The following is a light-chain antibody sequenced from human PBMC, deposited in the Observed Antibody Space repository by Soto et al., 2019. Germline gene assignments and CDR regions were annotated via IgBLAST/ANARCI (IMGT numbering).Light chain of an antibody. CDR3: QKYDNAPLT. Sequence: DIQMTQAPSSLSASVGDRVTITCRARQDISTYLAWYQQKPGKVPKLLISAAYTLQSGVPPRFSGSGAGTDFTLTSSSLQPEDVANYYCQKYDNAPLTFGGGTKVEIK. J-gene: IGKJ4*01. V-gene: IGKV1-27*01. CDR1: QDISTY. CDR2: AAY.